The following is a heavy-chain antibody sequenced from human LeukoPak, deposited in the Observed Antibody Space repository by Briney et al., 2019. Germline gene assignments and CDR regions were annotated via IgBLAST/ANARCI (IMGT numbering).Heavy chain of an antibody. J-gene: IGHJ4*02. Sequence: GGSLRLSCAASGFTFSSYAMNWVRQAPGKGLEWVSVISGSGGRTHYADSVKGRFTISRDNSKNTLYLQMNSLRAEDTAVYYCAKPARTDYADYWGQGTLVTVSS. V-gene: IGHV3-23*01. CDR1: GFTFSSYA. CDR3: AKPARTDYADY. D-gene: IGHD1-14*01. CDR2: ISGSGGRT.